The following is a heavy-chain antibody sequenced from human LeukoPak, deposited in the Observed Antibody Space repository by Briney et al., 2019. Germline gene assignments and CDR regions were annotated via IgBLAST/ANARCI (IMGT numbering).Heavy chain of an antibody. CDR3: ARDPDPSIAVAEVDY. J-gene: IGHJ4*02. D-gene: IGHD6-19*01. CDR2: IYTSGST. Sequence: PSETLSLTCTVSGGSISSYYWSWIRQPAGKGLEWIGRIYTSGSTNYNPSLKSRVTMSVDTSKNQFSLKLSSVTAADTAVYYCARDPDPSIAVAEVDYWGQGTLVTVSS. V-gene: IGHV4-4*07. CDR1: GGSISSYY.